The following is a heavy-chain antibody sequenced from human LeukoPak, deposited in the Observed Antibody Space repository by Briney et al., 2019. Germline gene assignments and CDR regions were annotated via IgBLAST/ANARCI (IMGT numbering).Heavy chain of an antibody. CDR3: ASGDVLRYFDWLSTSYYYYYGMDV. D-gene: IGHD3-9*01. J-gene: IGHJ6*02. CDR2: INPNSGGT. CDR1: GYTFTGYY. Sequence: ASVKVSCKASGYTFTGYYMHWVRQAPGQGLEWMGWINPNSGGTNYAQKFQGRVTMTRDTSISTAYMELSRLRSDDTAVYYCASGDVLRYFDWLSTSYYYYYGMDVWGQGTTVTVSS. V-gene: IGHV1-2*02.